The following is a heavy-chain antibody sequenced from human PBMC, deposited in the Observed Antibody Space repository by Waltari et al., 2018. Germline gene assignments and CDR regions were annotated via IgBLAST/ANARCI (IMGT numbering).Heavy chain of an antibody. CDR2: IIPIFGTA. Sequence: QVQLVQSGAEVKKPGSSVKVSCKASGGTFSSYALSWVRQAPGQGLEWMGGIIPIFGTANYAQKFQGRVTITADESTSTAYMELSSLRSEDTAVYYCARDIYYYDSSGYYYFDIWGQGTMVTVSS. CDR1: GGTFSSYA. J-gene: IGHJ3*02. V-gene: IGHV1-69*12. CDR3: ARDIYYYDSSGYYYFDI. D-gene: IGHD3-22*01.